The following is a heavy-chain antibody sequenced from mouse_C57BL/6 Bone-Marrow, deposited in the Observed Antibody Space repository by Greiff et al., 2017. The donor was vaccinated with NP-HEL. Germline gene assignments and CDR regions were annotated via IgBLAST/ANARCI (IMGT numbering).Heavy chain of an antibody. CDR3: AKLGPGFAY. Sequence: VQLQQSGPELVKPGASVKISCKASGYTFTDYYMNWVKQSHGKSLEWIGDINPNNGGTSYNQKFKGKATLTVDKSSSTAYMELRSLTSEYSAVYYCAKLGPGFAYWGQGTLVTVSA. CDR2: INPNNGGT. V-gene: IGHV1-26*01. D-gene: IGHD4-1*01. CDR1: GYTFTDYY. J-gene: IGHJ3*01.